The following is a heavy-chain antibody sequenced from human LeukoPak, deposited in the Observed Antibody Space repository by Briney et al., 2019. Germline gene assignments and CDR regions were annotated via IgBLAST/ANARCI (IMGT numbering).Heavy chain of an antibody. CDR1: GGSISSYY. CDR2: IYYSGST. CDR3: ARDLEYYGSGSYYLLFDY. Sequence: SETLSLTCTVSGGSISSYYWSWIRQPPGKGLEWIGYIYYSGSTNYNPSLKSRVTISVDTSKNQFSLKLSSVTAADTAVYYCARDLEYYGSGSYYLLFDYWGQGTLVTVSS. V-gene: IGHV4-59*01. D-gene: IGHD3-10*01. J-gene: IGHJ4*02.